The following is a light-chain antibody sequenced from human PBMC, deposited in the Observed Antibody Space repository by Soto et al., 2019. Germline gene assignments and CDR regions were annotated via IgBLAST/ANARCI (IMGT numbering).Light chain of an antibody. CDR3: QQYDNSPLT. CDR2: GAS. Sequence: DIVLTQSPGTLSLSPGERAALSCRASQSVSSSYLAWYQQKPGQAPRLLIYGASNMATGIPDRFSGSWSGTDFTLTISRLEPEDFAVYYCQQYDNSPLTFGGGTKVEIK. V-gene: IGKV3-20*01. J-gene: IGKJ4*01. CDR1: QSVSSSY.